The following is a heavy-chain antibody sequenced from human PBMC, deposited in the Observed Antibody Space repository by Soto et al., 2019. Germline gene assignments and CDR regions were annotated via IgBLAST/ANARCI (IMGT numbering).Heavy chain of an antibody. CDR3: ARASTWIQLWLMEIETFDY. CDR2: ISAYNGNT. CDR1: GYTFTSYG. J-gene: IGHJ4*02. D-gene: IGHD5-18*01. Sequence: RASVKVSCKASGYTFTSYGISWVRQAPGQGLEWMGWISAYNGNTNYAQKLQGRVTMTTDTSTSTAYMELRSLRSDDTAVYYCARASTWIQLWLMEIETFDYWGQGTLVTVSS. V-gene: IGHV1-18*01.